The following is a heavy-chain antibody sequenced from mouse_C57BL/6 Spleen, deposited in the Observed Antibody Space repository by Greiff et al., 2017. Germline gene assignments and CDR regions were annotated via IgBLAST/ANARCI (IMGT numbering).Heavy chain of an antibody. D-gene: IGHD1-1*01. CDR1: GYTFTDYY. J-gene: IGHJ1*03. Sequence: EVQLQQSGPELVKPGASVKISCKASGYTFTDYYMNWVKQSHGKSLEWIGVINPNNGGTSYNQKFKGKATLTVDTSSSTAYMELRCLTSEDSAIYYCARYYYGSSYVDWYFDVWGTGTTVTVSS. V-gene: IGHV1-26*01. CDR2: INPNNGGT. CDR3: ARYYYGSSYVDWYFDV.